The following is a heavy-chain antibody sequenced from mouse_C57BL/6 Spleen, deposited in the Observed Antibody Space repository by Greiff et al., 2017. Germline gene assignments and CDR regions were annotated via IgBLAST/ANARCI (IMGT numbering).Heavy chain of an antibody. D-gene: IGHD1-1*01. CDR1: GYTFTSYS. V-gene: IGHV1-4*01. CDR3: ANYYGSGYAMDD. CDR2: INPSSGYT. J-gene: IGHJ4*01. Sequence: QVQLQQSGAELARPGASVTMSCKASGYTFTSYSMHWVKQRPGQGLEWIGYINPSSGYTKYNQKFKDQATLTADKSSSTSYVQLSSLTSEDSAVYDCANYYGSGYAMDDWGQGTSVTVSS.